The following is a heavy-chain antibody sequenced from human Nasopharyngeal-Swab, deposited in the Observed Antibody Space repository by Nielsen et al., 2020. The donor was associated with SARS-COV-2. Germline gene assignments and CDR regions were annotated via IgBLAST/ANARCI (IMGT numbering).Heavy chain of an antibody. J-gene: IGHJ6*03. D-gene: IGHD6-13*01. Sequence: SDTLSLTCTVSGGSISSGGYYWSWIRQHPGKGLEWIGYIYYSGSTYYTPSLKSRVTIAVDTSTNQFSLKLSSVTAADTAVYYCAIEGIAAAGTLGQYYFYYYYMDVWGKGTTVTVSS. CDR3: AIEGIAAAGTLGQYYFYYYYMDV. CDR2: IYYSGST. V-gene: IGHV4-31*03. CDR1: GGSISSGGYY.